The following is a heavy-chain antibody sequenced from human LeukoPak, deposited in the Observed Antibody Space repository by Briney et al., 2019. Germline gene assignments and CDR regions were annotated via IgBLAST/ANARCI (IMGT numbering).Heavy chain of an antibody. J-gene: IGHJ1*01. CDR2: ISYDGSSK. V-gene: IGHV3-30*18. Sequence: GGSLRLSCAASGFTFSSYGMHWVRQAPGKGLEWVAVISYDGSSKYYADSVKGRFTISRDNSKNTLYLQMNSLRAEDTAVYYCAKGGYYYDSSGSNLAEYFQHWGQGTLVTVSS. CDR1: GFTFSSYG. CDR3: AKGGYYYDSSGSNLAEYFQH. D-gene: IGHD3-22*01.